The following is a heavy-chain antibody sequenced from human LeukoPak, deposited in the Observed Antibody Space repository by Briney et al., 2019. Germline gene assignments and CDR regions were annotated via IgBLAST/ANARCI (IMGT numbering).Heavy chain of an antibody. CDR3: ARGYYYYDSSGYYYYYYMDV. CDR2: INHSGST. Sequence: SETLSLTCAVYGGSFSGYYWSWIRQPPGKGLEWIGEINHSGSTNYNPSLKSRVTISVDTSKNQFSLKLSSVTAADTAVYYCARGYYYYDSSGYYYYYYMDVWGKGTTVTISS. CDR1: GGSFSGYY. J-gene: IGHJ6*03. D-gene: IGHD3-22*01. V-gene: IGHV4-34*01.